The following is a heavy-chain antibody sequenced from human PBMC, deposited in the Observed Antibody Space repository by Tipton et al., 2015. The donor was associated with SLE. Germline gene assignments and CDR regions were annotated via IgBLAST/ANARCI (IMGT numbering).Heavy chain of an antibody. CDR2: IYYSGST. CDR1: GGSISGSY. D-gene: IGHD3-10*01. J-gene: IGHJ5*02. CDR3: AGITMVQGVTP. V-gene: IGHV4-59*12. Sequence: TLSLTCSVSGGSISGSYWSWIRQPPRKGLEWIGYIYYSGSTNYNPSLMSRVTISVDTSKNQFSLKLSSVTAADTAVYYCAGITMVQGVTPWGQGTLVTVSS.